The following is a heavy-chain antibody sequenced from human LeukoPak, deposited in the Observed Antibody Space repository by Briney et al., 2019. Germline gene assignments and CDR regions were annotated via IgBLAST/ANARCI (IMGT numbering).Heavy chain of an antibody. J-gene: IGHJ2*01. Sequence: SVKVSCKASGGTFSSYAISWVRQAPGQGLEWMGGIIPIFGTANYAQKFQGRVTITADESTSTAYMELSSLRSEDTAVYYCARVTRGFEYSSSYRPFWYFDLWGRGTLVTVSS. CDR3: ARVTRGFEYSSSYRPFWYFDL. V-gene: IGHV1-69*13. CDR1: GGTFSSYA. CDR2: IIPIFGTA. D-gene: IGHD6-6*01.